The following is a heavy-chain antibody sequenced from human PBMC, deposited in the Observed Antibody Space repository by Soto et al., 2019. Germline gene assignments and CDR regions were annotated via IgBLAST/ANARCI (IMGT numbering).Heavy chain of an antibody. CDR2: IIPILGIA. Sequence: SVKVSCKASGGTFSSYTISWVRQAPGQGLEWMGRIIPILGIANYAQKFQGRVTITADKSTSTAYMELSSLRSEDTAVYYCARELLIGITIFGVAPGAFDIWGRGTMVTVSS. J-gene: IGHJ3*02. D-gene: IGHD3-3*01. CDR3: ARELLIGITIFGVAPGAFDI. V-gene: IGHV1-69*04. CDR1: GGTFSSYT.